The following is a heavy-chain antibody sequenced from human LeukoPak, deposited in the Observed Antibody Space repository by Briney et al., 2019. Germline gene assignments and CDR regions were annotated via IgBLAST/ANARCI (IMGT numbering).Heavy chain of an antibody. Sequence: SETLSLTSAVSGYSISSGYYWGWIRQPPGTGLEWIGSIYHSGSTYYNPSLKSRVTISVDTSKNQFSLKLSSVTAADTAVYYCARQPYYYDSSGYYGAFDIWGQGTMVTVSS. J-gene: IGHJ3*02. CDR3: ARQPYYYDSSGYYGAFDI. CDR1: GYSISSGYY. CDR2: IYHSGST. V-gene: IGHV4-38-2*01. D-gene: IGHD3-22*01.